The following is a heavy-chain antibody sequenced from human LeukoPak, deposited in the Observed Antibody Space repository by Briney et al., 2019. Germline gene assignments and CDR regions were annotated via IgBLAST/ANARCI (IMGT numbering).Heavy chain of an antibody. J-gene: IGHJ6*03. V-gene: IGHV4-61*08. CDR2: IYYSGST. D-gene: IGHD1-26*01. CDR3: ARVIQELALYYYYYMDV. CDR1: GGSISSGGYY. Sequence: SETLSLTCTVSGGSISSGGYYWSWIRQHPGKGLEWIGYIYYSGSTYYNPSLKSRVTISVDTSKNQFSLKLSSVTAADTAVYYCARVIQELALYYYYYMDVWGKGTTVTVSS.